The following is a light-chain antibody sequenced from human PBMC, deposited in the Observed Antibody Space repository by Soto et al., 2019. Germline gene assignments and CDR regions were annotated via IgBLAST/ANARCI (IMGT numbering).Light chain of an antibody. CDR2: DGS. CDR3: QVWAASSDHYV. Sequence: SSVLADPPSFYVSTGHTARITYAGNNVRRKSVHWYHQKPCQAPVLAVYDGSTRPSGMPERFSGSHFGNTAPLTIVMYEDGEDADYYCQVWAASSDHYVLGSGPKVTVL. V-gene: IGLV3-21*02. J-gene: IGLJ1*01. CDR1: NVRRKS.